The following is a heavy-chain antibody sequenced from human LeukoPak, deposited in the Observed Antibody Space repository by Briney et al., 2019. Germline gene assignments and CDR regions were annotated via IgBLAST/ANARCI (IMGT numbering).Heavy chain of an antibody. Sequence: GGSLRLSCAASGFTFSHHWMDWVRQAPGKGLEWVADIKTDGSEEYHVDSVKGRFTISRDNAKNELYLQMSNLRVEDTGIYYCAKDRGWLQFDYWGQGILVTVSS. CDR2: IKTDGSEE. CDR1: GFTFSHHW. D-gene: IGHD5-24*01. V-gene: IGHV3-7*04. CDR3: AKDRGWLQFDY. J-gene: IGHJ4*02.